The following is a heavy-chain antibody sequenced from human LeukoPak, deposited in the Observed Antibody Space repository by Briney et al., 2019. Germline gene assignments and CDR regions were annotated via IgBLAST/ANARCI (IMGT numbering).Heavy chain of an antibody. J-gene: IGHJ4*02. CDR3: ARGSPLRYFDWLCDY. Sequence: SVKVSCKASGGTFSSYAISWVRQAPGQGLEWMGGIIPILGTANYAQKFQGRVTITADESTSTAYMELSSLRSEDTAVYYCARGSPLRYFDWLCDYWGQGTLVTVSS. V-gene: IGHV1-69*13. CDR2: IIPILGTA. CDR1: GGTFSSYA. D-gene: IGHD3-9*01.